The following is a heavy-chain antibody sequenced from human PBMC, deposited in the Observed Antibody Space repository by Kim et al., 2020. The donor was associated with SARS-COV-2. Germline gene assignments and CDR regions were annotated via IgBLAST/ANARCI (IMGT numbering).Heavy chain of an antibody. V-gene: IGHV1-46*01. Sequence: ASVKVSCKASGYTFTSYYMHWVRQAPGQGLEWMGMINHSDGRTNYTQKFQGRVTMTRDTSTSTVYMELSSLRSDDTAVYYCARFKTEYWSGGSCYSGRYYYGLYVWGPGTTVTVSS. CDR1: GYTFTSYY. CDR2: INHSDGRT. J-gene: IGHJ6*02. D-gene: IGHD2-15*01. CDR3: ARFKTEYWSGGSCYSGRYYYGLYV.